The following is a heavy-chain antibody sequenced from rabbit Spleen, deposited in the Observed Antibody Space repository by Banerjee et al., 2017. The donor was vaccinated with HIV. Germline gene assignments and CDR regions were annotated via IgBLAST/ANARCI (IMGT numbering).Heavy chain of an antibody. CDR1: GFSFNSGYD. J-gene: IGHJ6*01. D-gene: IGHD8-1*01. CDR2: IYAGSSDST. CDR3: ARDAGTSFSTYGMDL. V-gene: IGHV1S45*01. Sequence: QEQLVESGGGLVQPEGSLTLTCKGFGFSFNSGYDMCWVRQAPGKGLEWIACIYAGSSDSTYSATWAKGRFTLSKTSSTTVTLQMTSLTAADTATYFCARDAGTSFSTYGMDLWGQGTLVTVS.